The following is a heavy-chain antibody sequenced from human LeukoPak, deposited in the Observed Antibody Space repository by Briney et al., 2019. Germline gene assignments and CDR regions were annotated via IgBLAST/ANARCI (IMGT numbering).Heavy chain of an antibody. CDR3: ARDPAPATGAFDI. CDR2: IFNSGDT. CDR1: GFTISSNY. Sequence: GGSLRLSCAASGFTISSNYMNWVRQAPGKGLEWVSVIFNSGDTYYADSVKGRFTIFRDTSKNTLYLQMNSLRVDDTAVYYCARDPAPATGAFDIWGQGTMVIIS. V-gene: IGHV3-53*01. J-gene: IGHJ3*02. D-gene: IGHD1-1*01.